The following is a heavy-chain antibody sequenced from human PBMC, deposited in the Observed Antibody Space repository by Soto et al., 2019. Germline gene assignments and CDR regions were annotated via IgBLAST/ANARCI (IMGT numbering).Heavy chain of an antibody. V-gene: IGHV4-34*01. Sequence: PSETLSLTCAVYGGSFSGYYWSWIRQPPGKGLEWIGEINHSGSTNYNPSLKSRVTISVDTSKNQFSLKLSSVTAADTAVYYCERVEVVVVLYDSYYYYYYMDVCGKPTTVPVSS. J-gene: IGHJ6*03. CDR3: ERVEVVVVLYDSYYYYYYMDV. D-gene: IGHD2-15*01. CDR1: GGSFSGYY. CDR2: INHSGST.